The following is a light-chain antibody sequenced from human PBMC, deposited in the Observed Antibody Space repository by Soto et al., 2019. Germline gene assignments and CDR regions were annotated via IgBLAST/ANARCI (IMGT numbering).Light chain of an antibody. Sequence: DIQMTQSPSSLSASVGDRVTITCRPSQSIDNFLNWYQQKPGKAPNLLIYAASSLQSGISSRFSCSVSGTDFTLTISSLQPEDSATYYCQQSYSLPYTFGQGTKVEIK. CDR1: QSIDNF. J-gene: IGKJ2*01. CDR2: AAS. V-gene: IGKV1-39*01. CDR3: QQSYSLPYT.